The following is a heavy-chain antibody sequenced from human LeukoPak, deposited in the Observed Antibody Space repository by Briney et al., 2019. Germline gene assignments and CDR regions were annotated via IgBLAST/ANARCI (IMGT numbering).Heavy chain of an antibody. CDR2: IYYSGST. J-gene: IGHJ3*02. CDR3: ARDKDYYDSSPDAFDI. Sequence: SETLSLTCTVSGGSISSYYWSWIRQPPGKGLEWIGYIYYSGSTNYNPSLKSRVTISVDTSKNQFSLKLSSVTAADTAVYYCARDKDYYDSSPDAFDIWGQGTMVTVSS. V-gene: IGHV4-59*01. CDR1: GGSISSYY. D-gene: IGHD3-22*01.